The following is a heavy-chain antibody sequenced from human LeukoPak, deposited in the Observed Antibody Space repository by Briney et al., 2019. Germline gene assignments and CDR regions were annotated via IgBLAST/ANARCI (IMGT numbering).Heavy chain of an antibody. CDR3: ARAGYYYDSSGYFRLYYFDY. CDR2: ISGSGDYT. V-gene: IGHV3-21*01. D-gene: IGHD3-22*01. Sequence: GGSLRLSCAASGFTFSSHGMSWVRQAPGKGLEWVSTISGSGDYTYYADSVKGRFTISRDNAKNSLYLQMNSLRAEDTAVYYCARAGYYYDSSGYFRLYYFDYWGQGTLVTVSS. CDR1: GFTFSSHG. J-gene: IGHJ4*02.